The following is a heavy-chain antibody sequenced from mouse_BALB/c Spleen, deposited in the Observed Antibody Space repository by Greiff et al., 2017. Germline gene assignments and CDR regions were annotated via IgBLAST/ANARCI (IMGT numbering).Heavy chain of an antibody. CDR2: IDPANGNT. CDR1: GFNIKDTY. D-gene: IGHD2-4*01. V-gene: IGHV14-3*02. J-gene: IGHJ3*01. CDR3: ARNDDYDGVAY. Sequence: EVQLQQSGAELVKPGASVKLSCTASGFNIKDTYMHWVKQRPEQGLEWIGRIDPANGNTKYDPKFQGKATITADTSSNTAYLQLSSLTSEDTAVYYCARNDDYDGVAYWGQGTLVTVSA.